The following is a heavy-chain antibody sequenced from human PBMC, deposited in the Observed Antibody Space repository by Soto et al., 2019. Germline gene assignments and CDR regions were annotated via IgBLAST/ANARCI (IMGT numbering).Heavy chain of an antibody. J-gene: IGHJ4*02. D-gene: IGHD6-19*01. Sequence: EVQLLESGGGLVQPGGSLRLSCAASGLTFSTYAMNWVRQAPGKGLEWVSGISGSGDSTYYADSVKGRFTVSRDNSKNTLYLQMNSLRAEDTAVFYCAKERSSGWSLDYWSQGTLVTVSS. CDR3: AKERSSGWSLDY. V-gene: IGHV3-23*01. CDR1: GLTFSTYA. CDR2: ISGSGDST.